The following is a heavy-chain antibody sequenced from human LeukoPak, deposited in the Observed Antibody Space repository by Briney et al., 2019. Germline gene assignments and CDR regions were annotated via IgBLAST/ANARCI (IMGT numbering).Heavy chain of an antibody. J-gene: IGHJ5*02. CDR2: MNPNSGNT. Sequence: ASVKVSCKASGYTFSSYDINWVRQATGQGLEWMGWMNPNSGNTGYAQKFQGRVTMTMNTSITTAYMELTGLTSEDTAVYYCARGCCKVRGTIRNWFDPWGQGTLVTVSS. V-gene: IGHV1-8*01. D-gene: IGHD3-10*01. CDR1: GYTFSSYD. CDR3: ARGCCKVRGTIRNWFDP.